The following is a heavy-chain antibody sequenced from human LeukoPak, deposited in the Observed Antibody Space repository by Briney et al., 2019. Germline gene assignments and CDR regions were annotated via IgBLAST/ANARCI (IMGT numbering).Heavy chain of an antibody. CDR3: ARGDTAMVSIGVYYFDY. CDR2: IIPIFGTA. J-gene: IGHJ4*02. Sequence: SVKVSCKASGGTFSSYAISWVRQAPGQGLEWMGRIIPIFGTANYAQKFQGRVTITTDESTSTAYMELSSLRSEDTAVYYCARGDTAMVSIGVYYFDYWGQGTLVTVSS. V-gene: IGHV1-69*05. CDR1: GGTFSSYA. D-gene: IGHD5-18*01.